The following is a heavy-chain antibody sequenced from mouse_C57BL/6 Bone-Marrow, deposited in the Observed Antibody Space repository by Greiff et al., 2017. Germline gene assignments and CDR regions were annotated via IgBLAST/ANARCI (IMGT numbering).Heavy chain of an antibody. J-gene: IGHJ2*01. CDR3: AICYDYDGGGYYFDY. Sequence: QVHVKQPGAELVKPGASVKVSCKASGYTFTSYWMHWVKQRPGQGLEWIGRIHPSDSDTNYNQKFKGKATLTVDKSSSTAYMQLSSLTSEDSAVYYCAICYDYDGGGYYFDYWGQGTTLTVSS. CDR2: IHPSDSDT. V-gene: IGHV1-74*01. CDR1: GYTFTSYW. D-gene: IGHD2-4*01.